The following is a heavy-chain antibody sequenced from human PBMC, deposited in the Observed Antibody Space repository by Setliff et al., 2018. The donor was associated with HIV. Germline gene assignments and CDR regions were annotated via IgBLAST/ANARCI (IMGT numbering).Heavy chain of an antibody. Sequence: SETLSLTCSVTGGSIINYFWGWIRMPPGKGLEWIGYIYYSGGTDYNPSLKSRVTISVDTSKNQVSLKLNSVTAADTAVYYCARSPGVDTNMAFDYWGQGTLVTVSS. J-gene: IGHJ4*02. CDR1: GGSIINYF. CDR3: ARSPGVDTNMAFDY. CDR2: IYYSGGT. D-gene: IGHD5-18*01. V-gene: IGHV4-59*01.